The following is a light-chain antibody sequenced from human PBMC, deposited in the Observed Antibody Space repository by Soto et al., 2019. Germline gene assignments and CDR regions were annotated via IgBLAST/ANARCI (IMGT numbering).Light chain of an antibody. V-gene: IGKV1-5*01. J-gene: IGKJ1*01. Sequence: DIQMTQSPSALSASGGDRVRISCRASQSISSWLAWYQQKPGKAPKLLIYDASSLESGVPSRFRGSGSGTEFTLTISSLQPDDFATYYCQQYNSYSPTFGHGTKVDIK. CDR3: QQYNSYSPT. CDR1: QSISSW. CDR2: DAS.